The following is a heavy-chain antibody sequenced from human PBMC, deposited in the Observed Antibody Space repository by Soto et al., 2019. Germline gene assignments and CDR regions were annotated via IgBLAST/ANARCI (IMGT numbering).Heavy chain of an antibody. Sequence: GASVKVSCKASGYTFTSYGISWVRQAPGQGLEWMGWISAYNGNTNYAQKLQGRVTMTTDTSTSTAYMELRSLRSDDTAVYYCARDQGTNDFWSGYWGFDPWGQGTLVTVSS. CDR1: GYTFTSYG. CDR3: ARDQGTNDFWSGYWGFDP. V-gene: IGHV1-18*01. J-gene: IGHJ5*02. D-gene: IGHD3-3*01. CDR2: ISAYNGNT.